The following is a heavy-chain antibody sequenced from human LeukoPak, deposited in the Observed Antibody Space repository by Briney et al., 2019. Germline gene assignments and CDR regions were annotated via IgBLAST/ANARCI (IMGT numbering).Heavy chain of an antibody. Sequence: PSETLSLTCAVSGYSISSLYYGGWIRRPPGKGLEWITSIHHSGSTDYNPSLKSRVTISIDTSKNQFSLKLKYVSAADTAVYYSARLGYCTSTSCYPDYWGQGTLVTVSS. J-gene: IGHJ4*02. V-gene: IGHV4-38-2*01. CDR2: IHHSGST. CDR1: GYSISSLYY. CDR3: ARLGYCTSTSCYPDY. D-gene: IGHD2-2*01.